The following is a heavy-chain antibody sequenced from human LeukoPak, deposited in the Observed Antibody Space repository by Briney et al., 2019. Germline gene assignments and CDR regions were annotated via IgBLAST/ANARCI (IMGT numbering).Heavy chain of an antibody. Sequence: SETLSLTCAVYGGSFSGYYWSWIRQPPGKGLEWIGEINHSGSTNYNPSLKSRVTISVDTSKNQFSLKLSSVTAADTAVYYCARVSVGATISAFDIWGQGTMVTVSS. J-gene: IGHJ3*02. V-gene: IGHV4-34*01. CDR3: ARVSVGATISAFDI. D-gene: IGHD1-26*01. CDR1: GGSFSGYY. CDR2: INHSGST.